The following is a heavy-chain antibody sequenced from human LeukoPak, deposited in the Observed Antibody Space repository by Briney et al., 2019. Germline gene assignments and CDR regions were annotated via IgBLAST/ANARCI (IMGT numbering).Heavy chain of an antibody. V-gene: IGHV4-39*07. CDR2: FSYSGST. CDR1: GGSIRGSSYY. D-gene: IGHD3-10*01. Sequence: SETLSLTCTVSGGSIRGSSYYWGWIRQPPGKGLEWIGSFSYSGSTYYTSSLKSRVTISLDTSKNQFSLKLTSVTAADTAVYYCARLWDRDYGSGSPLDYWGQGTLVTVSS. J-gene: IGHJ4*02. CDR3: ARLWDRDYGSGSPLDY.